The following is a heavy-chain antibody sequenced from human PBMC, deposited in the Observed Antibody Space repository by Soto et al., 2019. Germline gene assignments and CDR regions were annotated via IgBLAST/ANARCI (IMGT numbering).Heavy chain of an antibody. J-gene: IGHJ6*03. CDR3: ARGLYSNYYYYYMDV. CDR2: INHSGST. CDR1: GGSFSGYY. Sequence: ASETLSLTCAVYGGSFSGYYWSWIRQPPGKGLEWIGEINHSGSTNYNPSLKSRVTISVDTSKNQFSLKLSSVTAADTAVYYCARGLYSNYYYYYMDVRGKGTTVTVSS. V-gene: IGHV4-34*01. D-gene: IGHD4-4*01.